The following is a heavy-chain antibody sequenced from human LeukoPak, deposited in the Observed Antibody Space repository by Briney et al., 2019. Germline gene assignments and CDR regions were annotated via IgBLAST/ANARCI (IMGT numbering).Heavy chain of an antibody. CDR1: GYSISSGYY. CDR3: ATNDYGDYQGVHFDY. D-gene: IGHD4-17*01. J-gene: IGHJ4*02. V-gene: IGHV4-38-2*02. Sequence: SETLSLTRTVSGYSISSGYYWGWIRQPPEKGLEWIGSIYHSGSTYYNPSLKSRVTISVDTSKNQFSLKLSSVTAADTAVYYCATNDYGDYQGVHFDYWGQGTLVTVSS. CDR2: IYHSGST.